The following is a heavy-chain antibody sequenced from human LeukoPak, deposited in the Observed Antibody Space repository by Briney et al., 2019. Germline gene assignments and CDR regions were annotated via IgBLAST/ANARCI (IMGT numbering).Heavy chain of an antibody. V-gene: IGHV4-61*02. Sequence: PSQTLSLTCTVSGGSISSGSYYWSWIRQPAGKGLEWTGRIYTSGSTNYNPSLKSRVTISVDTSKNQFSLKLSSVTAADTAVYYCARERITMIFDWFDPWGQGTLVTVSS. CDR2: IYTSGST. D-gene: IGHD3-22*01. CDR1: GGSISSGSYY. CDR3: ARERITMIFDWFDP. J-gene: IGHJ5*02.